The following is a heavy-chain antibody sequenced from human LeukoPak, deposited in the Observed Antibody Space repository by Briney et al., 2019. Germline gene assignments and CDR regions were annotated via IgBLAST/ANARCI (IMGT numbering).Heavy chain of an antibody. Sequence: GRSLRLSCAASGFTFSSYGMHWVRQAPGKGLEWVAVIWYDGSNKYYADSVKGRFTISRDNSKNTLYLQMNSLRAEDTAVYYCARAPLRYFDWRFDYRGQGTLVTVSS. CDR3: ARAPLRYFDWRFDY. J-gene: IGHJ4*02. CDR1: GFTFSSYG. V-gene: IGHV3-33*01. D-gene: IGHD3-9*01. CDR2: IWYDGSNK.